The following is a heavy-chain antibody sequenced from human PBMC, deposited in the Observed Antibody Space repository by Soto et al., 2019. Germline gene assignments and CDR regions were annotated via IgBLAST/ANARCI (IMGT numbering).Heavy chain of an antibody. CDR1: GGSICSYY. Sequence: PSETMSLTCTVSGGSICSYYGSWIRQPPGKGLEWIGYIYYSGSTNYNPSLKSRVTISVDTSKNQFSLKLSSVTAADTAVYYCARDLAPYSSSWLSYYYGMDVWGQGTTVTVSS. CDR3: ARDLAPYSSSWLSYYYGMDV. D-gene: IGHD6-13*01. CDR2: IYYSGST. J-gene: IGHJ6*02. V-gene: IGHV4-59*01.